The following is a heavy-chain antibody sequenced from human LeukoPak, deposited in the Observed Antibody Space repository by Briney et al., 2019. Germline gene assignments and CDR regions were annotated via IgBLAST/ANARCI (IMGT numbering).Heavy chain of an antibody. V-gene: IGHV4-34*01. J-gene: IGHJ4*02. CDR2: INHSGST. D-gene: IGHD3-22*01. CDR1: GGSFSGYY. CDR3: ARGSRYYDSSGYYY. Sequence: SETLSLTCAVYGGSFSGYYWSWISHPPGKGLEWIGEINHSGSTNYNPSLKSRVTISVDTSKNQFSLKLSSVTAADTAVYYCARGSRYYDSSGYYYWGQGTLVTVSS.